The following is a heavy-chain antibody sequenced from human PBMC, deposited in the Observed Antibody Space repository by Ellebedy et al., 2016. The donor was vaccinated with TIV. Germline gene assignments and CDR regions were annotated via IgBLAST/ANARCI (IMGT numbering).Heavy chain of an antibody. CDR2: IYYSGST. CDR1: GGSISSSSYY. J-gene: IGHJ4*02. V-gene: IGHV4-39*01. D-gene: IGHD6-19*01. CDR3: ATGLAVAGRFEY. Sequence: SETLSLTCTVSGGSISSSSYYWGWIRQPPGKGLEWIGSIYYSGSTYYNPSLQSRVTISTDTSKNQFSINLKPVTPADTAVYFCATGLAVAGRFEYWGQGTLVTVSS.